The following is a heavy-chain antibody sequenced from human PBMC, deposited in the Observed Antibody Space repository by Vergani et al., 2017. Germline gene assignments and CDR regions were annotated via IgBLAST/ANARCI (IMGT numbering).Heavy chain of an antibody. D-gene: IGHD4-17*01. J-gene: IGHJ4*02. CDR3: AKDLTTVFDY. CDR2: IRYDGSNK. Sequence: QVQLVESGGGVVQPGGSLRLSCAASGFTFSSYGMHWVRQAPGKGLEWVAFIRYDGSNKYYADSVKGRFTISRDNSKNTLYPQMNSLRAEDTAVYYCAKDLTTVFDYWGQGTLVTVSS. CDR1: GFTFSSYG. V-gene: IGHV3-30*02.